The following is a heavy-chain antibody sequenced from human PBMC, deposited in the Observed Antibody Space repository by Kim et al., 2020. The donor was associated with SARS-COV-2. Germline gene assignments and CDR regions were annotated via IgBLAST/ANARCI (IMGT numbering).Heavy chain of an antibody. CDR1: GFTFSSYG. V-gene: IGHV3-30*18. J-gene: IGHJ6*02. CDR3: AKDDQDIVVVPAAHNKGVYYYDGMDV. Sequence: GGSLRLSCAASGFTFSSYGMHWVRQAPGKGLEWVSAISYDGSNKYYADSVKGRFTISRDNSKNTLYLQMNSLRAEDTAVYYCAKDDQDIVVVPAAHNKGVYYYDGMDVWGQGTTVTVSS. CDR2: ISYDGSNK. D-gene: IGHD2-2*01.